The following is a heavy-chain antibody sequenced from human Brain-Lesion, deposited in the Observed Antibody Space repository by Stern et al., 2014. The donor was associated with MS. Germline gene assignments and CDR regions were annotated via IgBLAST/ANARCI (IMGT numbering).Heavy chain of an antibody. CDR3: AGEEDIRYCSGGSCTGNWFDP. CDR1: GGSVSSTSYA. CDR2: IYFSGNT. D-gene: IGHD2-15*01. J-gene: IGHJ5*02. Sequence: QVQLQESGPGLVKPSETLSLTCTVAGGSVSSTSYAWAWIRQPPGKGLEWIGTIYFSGNTYYSPSLKSRLTISLARSKNHFSLSLRSVTAADTAVYYCAGEEDIRYCSGGSCTGNWFDPWGQGTLVTVSS. V-gene: IGHV4-39*02.